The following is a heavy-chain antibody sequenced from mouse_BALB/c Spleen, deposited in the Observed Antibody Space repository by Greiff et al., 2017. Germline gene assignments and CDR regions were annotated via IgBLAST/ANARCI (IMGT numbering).Heavy chain of an antibody. CDR1: GYTFTSYW. J-gene: IGHJ1*01. Sequence: QVQLQQSGAELAKPGASVKMSCKASGYTFTSYWMHWVKQRPGQGLEWIGYINPSTGYTEYNQKFKDKATLTADKSSSTAYMQLSSLTSEDSAVDYCAREALWAWYFDGWGAGTTVTVSS. D-gene: IGHD1-1*02. CDR2: INPSTGYT. CDR3: AREALWAWYFDG. V-gene: IGHV1-7*01.